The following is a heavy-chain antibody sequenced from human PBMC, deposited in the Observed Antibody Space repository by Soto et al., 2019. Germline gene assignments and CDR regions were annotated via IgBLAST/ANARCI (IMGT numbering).Heavy chain of an antibody. CDR3: ARDPPATRHGMDV. V-gene: IGHV3-53*01. Sequence: GSLRLSCQASGLNFRLYEMHWVRKAPGKGLEWVSYISSGGSTYYADSVRGRFTISRDNSKDTLYLQMKSLRAEDTAVYYCARDPPATRHGMDVWGQGTTVTVSS. J-gene: IGHJ6*02. CDR2: ISSGGST. CDR1: GLNFRLYE.